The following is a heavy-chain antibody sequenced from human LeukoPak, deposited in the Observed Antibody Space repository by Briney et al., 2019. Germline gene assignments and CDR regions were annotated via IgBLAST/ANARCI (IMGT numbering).Heavy chain of an antibody. D-gene: IGHD6-19*01. Sequence: GGSLRLSCVASGFTFSSYSINWVRQSPGKGLEWVSYISGSGSTIYYGDSLKGRFTISRDNANNSLYLQMNSLRVEDTAVYYCATLWDPVAGTTQPLLWGQGTLVTVSS. CDR2: ISGSGSTI. J-gene: IGHJ4*02. CDR3: ATLWDPVAGTTQPLL. CDR1: GFTFSSYS. V-gene: IGHV3-48*03.